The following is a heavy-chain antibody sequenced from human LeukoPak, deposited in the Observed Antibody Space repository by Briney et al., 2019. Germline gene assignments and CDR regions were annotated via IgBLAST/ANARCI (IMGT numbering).Heavy chain of an antibody. CDR3: AKDPNGDYIGTFDG. CDR1: GFTFRSYA. CDR2: IHHDGSDK. J-gene: IGHJ3*01. Sequence: GGSLRLSCAASGFTFRSYAMHWVRRAPGQGLEWVACIHHDGSDKYYADSVKGRFTISRDNSKNTLYPQMNSLRAEDTAVYYCAKDPNGDYIGTFDGRGQGTMVTVSS. D-gene: IGHD4-17*01. V-gene: IGHV3-30*02.